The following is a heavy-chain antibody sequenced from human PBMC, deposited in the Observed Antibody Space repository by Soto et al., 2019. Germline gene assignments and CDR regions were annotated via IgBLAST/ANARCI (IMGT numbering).Heavy chain of an antibody. V-gene: IGHV1-18*01. CDR1: GYTFTSYG. J-gene: IGHJ2*01. CDR3: ARVGAVAGTDWYFDL. Sequence: QVQLVQSGAEVKKPGASVKVSCKASGYTFTSYGISWVRQAPGQGLEWMGWISAYNGNTNYAQKLQGRVTMPTDTPPSKAYMELRSLRSDDTAVYYCARVGAVAGTDWYFDLWGRGTLVTVSS. CDR2: ISAYNGNT. D-gene: IGHD6-19*01.